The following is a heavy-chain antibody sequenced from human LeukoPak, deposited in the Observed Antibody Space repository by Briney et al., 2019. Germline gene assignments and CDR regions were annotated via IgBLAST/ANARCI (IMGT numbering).Heavy chain of an antibody. D-gene: IGHD4-23*01. CDR1: GFSFDNFA. CDR3: ANEPSGDYGGHLDY. V-gene: IGHV3-23*01. CDR2: IIGSSGST. J-gene: IGHJ4*02. Sequence: GGSLRLSCVASGFSFDNFAMNWVRQAPGKGLEWVSLIIGSSGSTFYADSVKGRFTISRDKSKNTLYLQMNSLRAEDTAVYYCANEPSGDYGGHLDYWGQGTLVTVSS.